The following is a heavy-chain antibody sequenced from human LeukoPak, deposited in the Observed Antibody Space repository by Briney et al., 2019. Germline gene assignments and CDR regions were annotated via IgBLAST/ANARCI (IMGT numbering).Heavy chain of an antibody. V-gene: IGHV3-48*03. CDR3: AELGITMIGGV. CDR2: ISSSGSTI. CDR1: GFTFSSYE. D-gene: IGHD3-10*02. Sequence: PGGSLRLSCAASGFTFSSYEMNWVRQAPGKGLEWVSYISSSGSTIYYADSVKGRFTISRDNAKNSLYLQMNSLRAEDTSVYYCAELGITMIGGVWGKGTTVTISS. J-gene: IGHJ6*04.